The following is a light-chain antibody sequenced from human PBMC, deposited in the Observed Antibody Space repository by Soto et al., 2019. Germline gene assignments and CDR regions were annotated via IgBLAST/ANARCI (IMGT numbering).Light chain of an antibody. CDR2: DVS. CDR3: SSYTTTTSLVV. J-gene: IGLJ2*01. V-gene: IGLV2-14*03. CDR1: SSDVGGYNF. Sequence: QSALTQPASVSGSPGQSITISCSGTSSDVGGYNFVSWYQVHPGKAPRLILYDVSSRPSGVSYRFSGSKSANTASLNISRLQAGDEADYYCSSYTTTTSLVVFGRGTQLTVL.